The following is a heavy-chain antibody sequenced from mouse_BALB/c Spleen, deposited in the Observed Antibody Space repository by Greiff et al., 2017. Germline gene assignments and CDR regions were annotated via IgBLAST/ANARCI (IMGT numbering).Heavy chain of an antibody. D-gene: IGHD2-10*02. CDR3: ATYGNGY. J-gene: IGHJ3*01. CDR2: INPSNGRT. V-gene: IGHV1S81*02. CDR1: GYTFTSYW. Sequence: QVQLQQSGAELVKPGASVKLSCKASGYTFTSYWMHWVKQRPGQGLEWIGEINPSNGRTNYNEKFKSKATLTVDKSSSTAYMQLSSLTSEDSAVYYCATYGNGYWGQGTLVTVSA.